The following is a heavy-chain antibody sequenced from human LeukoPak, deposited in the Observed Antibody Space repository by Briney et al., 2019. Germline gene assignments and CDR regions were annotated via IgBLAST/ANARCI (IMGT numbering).Heavy chain of an antibody. V-gene: IGHV3-7*05. J-gene: IGHJ4*01. CDR2: IKPDGSEK. CDR1: GFTFSSYW. CDR3: ARGPRSFVY. Sequence: GGSLRLSCAASGFTFSSYWMSWVRQVPGKGLEWVANIKPDGSEKYYVASVKGRFTISRDNAKNSLYLQMNSLRAEDTAVFYCARGPRSFVYWGQGALATVSS.